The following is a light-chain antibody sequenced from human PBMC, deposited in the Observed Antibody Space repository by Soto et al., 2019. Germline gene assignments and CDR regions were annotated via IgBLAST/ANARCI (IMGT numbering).Light chain of an antibody. CDR3: QQYYSWYT. J-gene: IGKJ2*01. V-gene: IGKV1-5*03. CDR1: QSISSR. Sequence: DIQMTQSPSTLSASVGDRVTITCRASQSISSRLAWYQHKPGKAPKLLIYKASSLQGGVPSRFSGSGSGTEFTLTVSSLQPDDFATYYCQQYYSWYTFGQGTKLEIK. CDR2: KAS.